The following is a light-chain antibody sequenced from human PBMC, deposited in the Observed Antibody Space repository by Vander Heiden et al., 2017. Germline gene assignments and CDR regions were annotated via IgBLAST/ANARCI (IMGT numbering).Light chain of an antibody. CDR1: RSNIGNNY. CDR2: GDN. Sequence: QSVLTQPPSVSAAPGQKVTISCPGSRSNIGNNYVSWYQQVPGTAPKFLIYGDNKRPSGIPDRFSGSKSGTSATLDITGLQTGDEADYYCATWDSSLSAGVFGGGTKLTVL. J-gene: IGLJ2*01. CDR3: ATWDSSLSAGV. V-gene: IGLV1-51*01.